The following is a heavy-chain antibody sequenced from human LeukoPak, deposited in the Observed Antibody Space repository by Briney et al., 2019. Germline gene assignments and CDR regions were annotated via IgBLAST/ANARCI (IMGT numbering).Heavy chain of an antibody. Sequence: LGGPRHTPGQASGSPFTTYRFAWAPQLPGKGRKGMWIIYPGASDTRYSPSFRGQVTISADKSISTAYLQWSSLNASDTAMYYCARLRSRTTDYWGQGTLVTVSS. V-gene: IGHV5-51*01. CDR2: IYPGASDT. CDR3: ARLRSRTTDY. CDR1: GSPFTTYR. J-gene: IGHJ4*02. D-gene: IGHD1/OR15-1a*01.